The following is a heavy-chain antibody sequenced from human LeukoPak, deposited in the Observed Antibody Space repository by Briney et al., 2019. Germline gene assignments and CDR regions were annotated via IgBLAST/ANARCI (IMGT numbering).Heavy chain of an antibody. Sequence: GGSLRLSCAASGFTFSSYSMKWVRQAPGKGLEWVSSISSSSSFIYYADSVKGRFTISRDNAKNSLYLQMNSLRAEDTAVYYCASQTSGSYFSPIHYWGQGTLVTVSS. V-gene: IGHV3-21*01. CDR3: ASQTSGSYFSPIHY. CDR2: ISSSSSFI. J-gene: IGHJ4*02. D-gene: IGHD1-26*01. CDR1: GFTFSSYS.